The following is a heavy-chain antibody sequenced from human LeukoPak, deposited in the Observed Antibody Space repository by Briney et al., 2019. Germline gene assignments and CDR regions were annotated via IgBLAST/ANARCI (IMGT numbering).Heavy chain of an antibody. CDR2: IYYSGST. V-gene: IGHV4-31*03. J-gene: IGHJ6*03. D-gene: IGHD3-22*01. Sequence: SETLSLTCTLSGGSISSGGYYWSWIRQHPGKGLEWIGYIYYSGSTYYNPSLKSRVTISVDTSKNQFSLKLSSVTAADTAVYYCARVSGLYDSSGYYYYYYYMDVWGKGTTVTVSS. CDR1: GGSISSGGYY. CDR3: ARVSGLYDSSGYYYYYYYMDV.